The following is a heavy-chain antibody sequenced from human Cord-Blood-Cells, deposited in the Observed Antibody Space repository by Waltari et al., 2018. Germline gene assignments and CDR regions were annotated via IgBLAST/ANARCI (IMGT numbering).Heavy chain of an antibody. CDR1: GYTFTGYY. CDR3: ARDGGALTGVAY. CDR2: INPNSGGN. V-gene: IGHV1-2*02. Sequence: QVQLVQSGAEMKKPGASVKVSCKASGYTFTGYYMHWVRQAPGQGLEWMGWINPNSGGNNYAQKFQGRVTMTRDTSISTAYMELSRLRSDDTAVYYCARDGGALTGVAYWGQGTLVTVSS. J-gene: IGHJ4*02. D-gene: IGHD7-27*01.